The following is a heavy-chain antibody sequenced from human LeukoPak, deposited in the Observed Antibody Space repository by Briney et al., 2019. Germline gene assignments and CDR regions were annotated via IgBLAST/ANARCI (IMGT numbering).Heavy chain of an antibody. CDR1: GFTFRSCE. D-gene: IGHD2-15*01. Sequence: GGPLRRTGKTSGFTFRSCEMNWVRQAPGKGLEWVSYISSNGATIYYADSVKGRFTISRDNAKNSLYLQMNSLRAEDTAVYYCARDGRHYCSGGSCYSPYWYFDLWGRGTLVTVSS. CDR2: ISSNGATI. J-gene: IGHJ2*01. CDR3: ARDGRHYCSGGSCYSPYWYFDL. V-gene: IGHV3-48*03.